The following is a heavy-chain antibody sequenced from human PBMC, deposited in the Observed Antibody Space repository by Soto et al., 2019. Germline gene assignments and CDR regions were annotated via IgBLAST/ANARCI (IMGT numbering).Heavy chain of an antibody. CDR1: GFSLITIRVG. CDR2: IYWTGDE. V-gene: IGHV2-5*01. J-gene: IGHJ3*02. Sequence: YPPTLVNPTQTLTLTCSFSGFSLITIRVGVGWIRQSAGKALEWLALIYWTGDEHYRPCRKSRLSIIKDTSKNHVVLITTAMDPVDTATSYSDRGLATLPVFAFDIWAQGTMVTASS. CDR3: DRGLATLPVFAFDI. D-gene: IGHD6-6*01.